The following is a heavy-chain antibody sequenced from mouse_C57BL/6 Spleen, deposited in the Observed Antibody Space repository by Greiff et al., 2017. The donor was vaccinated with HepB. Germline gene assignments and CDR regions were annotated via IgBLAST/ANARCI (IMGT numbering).Heavy chain of an antibody. CDR1: GFSLTSYG. CDR2: IWGVGST. D-gene: IGHD1-1*01. J-gene: IGHJ4*01. CDR3: ASSSYGSSPHYAMDY. V-gene: IGHV2-6*01. Sequence: QVQLKESGPGLVAPSQRLSITCTVSGFSLTSYGVDWVRQSPGKGLEWLGVIWGVGSTNYNSALKSRLSISKDNSKSQVFLKMNSLQTDDTAMYYCASSSYGSSPHYAMDYWGQGTSVTVSS.